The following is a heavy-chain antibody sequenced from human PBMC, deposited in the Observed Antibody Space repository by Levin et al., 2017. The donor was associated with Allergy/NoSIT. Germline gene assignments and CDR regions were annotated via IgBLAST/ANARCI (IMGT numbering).Heavy chain of an antibody. J-gene: IGHJ4*02. CDR1: GYSISSGYY. CDR2: IYHSGST. Sequence: PSETLSLTCAVSGYSISSGYYWGWIRQPPGKGLEWIGSIYHSGSTYYNPSLKSRVTISVDTSKNQFSLKLSSVTAADTAVYYCARDSADMIGGWGQGTLVTVSS. CDR3: ARDSADMIGG. D-gene: IGHD2-21*01. V-gene: IGHV4-38-2*02.